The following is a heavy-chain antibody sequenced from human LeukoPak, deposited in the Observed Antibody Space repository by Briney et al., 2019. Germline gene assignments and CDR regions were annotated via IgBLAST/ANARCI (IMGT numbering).Heavy chain of an antibody. V-gene: IGHV3-74*01. CDR3: ARGIYGGSVAVFS. CDR1: GFTFSSYW. CDR2: INSDGRRT. J-gene: IGHJ4*02. D-gene: IGHD4/OR15-4a*01. Sequence: PGGSLRLSCAASGFTFSSYWMHWVRQAPGKGLVWVSRINSDGRRTNYADSVTGRFTISRDNAKNTVYLQMNSLGNEDTAVYYCARGIYGGSVAVFSWGEGTL.